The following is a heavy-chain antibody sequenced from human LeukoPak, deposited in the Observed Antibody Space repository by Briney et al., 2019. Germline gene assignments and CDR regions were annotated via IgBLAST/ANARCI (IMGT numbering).Heavy chain of an antibody. CDR1: GGSISSYY. CDR2: IYYSGST. Sequence: SETLSLTCTVSGGSISSYYWTWIRQPPGKGLEWIGYIYYSGSTNYNPSLKRRVTISVDTSKNKFSLKLSSVTAADTAVYYCAGSGYKYGADALDIWGQGTMVTVSS. J-gene: IGHJ3*02. D-gene: IGHD5-18*01. V-gene: IGHV4-59*01. CDR3: AGSGYKYGADALDI.